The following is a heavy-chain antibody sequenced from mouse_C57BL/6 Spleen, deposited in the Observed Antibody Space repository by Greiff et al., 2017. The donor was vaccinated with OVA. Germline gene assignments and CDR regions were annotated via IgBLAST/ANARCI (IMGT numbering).Heavy chain of an antibody. CDR3: ARGAYYCNYEDYYAMDY. Sequence: QVQLKESGAELMKPGASVKLSCKATGYTFTGYWIEWVKQRPGHGLEWIGEILPGSGSTNYNEKFKGKATFTADTSSNTAYMQLSSLTTEDSAIYYCARGAYYCNYEDYYAMDYWGQGTSVTVSS. D-gene: IGHD2-10*01. CDR1: GYTFTGYW. J-gene: IGHJ4*01. V-gene: IGHV1-9*01. CDR2: ILPGSGST.